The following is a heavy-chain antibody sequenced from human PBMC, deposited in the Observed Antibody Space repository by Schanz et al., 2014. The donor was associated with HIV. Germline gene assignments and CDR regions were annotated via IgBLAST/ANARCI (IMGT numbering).Heavy chain of an antibody. Sequence: EVQLVESGGGLVKPGRSLRLSCTTSGFTFSDYPVSWLRQAPGKGLEWVSALTADGDTTFYADSVRGRFTISGDNSKSTLYLHMDSLRDEDTAVYYCVKEWISGISYGKVAFDVWGQGTMVAVSS. CDR1: GFTFSDYP. CDR3: VKEWISGISYGKVAFDV. J-gene: IGHJ3*01. CDR2: LTADGDTT. D-gene: IGHD1-26*01. V-gene: IGHV3-23*04.